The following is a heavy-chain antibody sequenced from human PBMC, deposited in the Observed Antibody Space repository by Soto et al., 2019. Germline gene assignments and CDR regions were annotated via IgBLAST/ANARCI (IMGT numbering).Heavy chain of an antibody. CDR3: AKETGDSYGFHPNALGV. CDR1: GFTFSRYA. D-gene: IGHD5-18*01. V-gene: IGHV3-23*01. J-gene: IGHJ6*02. CDR2: ISSRGDRT. Sequence: PGGSLRLSCAGSGFTFSRYAMNWVRQAPGKGLEWVSIISSRGDRTSYAESVKGRFTISRDDSKNTLFLHMNSLGAEDTAVYYCAKETGDSYGFHPNALGVWGQGTTVTVSS.